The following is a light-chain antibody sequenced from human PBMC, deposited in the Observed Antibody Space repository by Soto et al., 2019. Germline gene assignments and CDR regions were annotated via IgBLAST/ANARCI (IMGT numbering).Light chain of an antibody. V-gene: IGLV1-44*01. J-gene: IGLJ3*02. Sequence: QSVLTQPPSASGPPGQTVTISCSGSNSNIGGNPVSWYQVLPEAAPKLLIYNNDQRPSGVPDRLSGSKSGTSASLAISGLQSDDEADYFCASWDDSLNGRLFGGGTKVTVL. CDR1: NSNIGGNP. CDR2: NND. CDR3: ASWDDSLNGRL.